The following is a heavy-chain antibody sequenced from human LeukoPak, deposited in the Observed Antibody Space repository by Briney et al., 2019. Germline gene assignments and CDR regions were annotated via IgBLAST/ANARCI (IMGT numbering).Heavy chain of an antibody. CDR1: GFTFSSYG. Sequence: GGSLRLSCAASGFTFSSYGMHWVRQAPGKGLEWVAFIRYDGSNKYYADSVKGRFTISRDDSKNTLYLQMNSLRAEDTAVYYCARDSAGYSYGWLFITWGQGTLVTVSS. CDR2: IRYDGSNK. D-gene: IGHD5-18*01. V-gene: IGHV3-30*02. J-gene: IGHJ5*02. CDR3: ARDSAGYSYGWLFIT.